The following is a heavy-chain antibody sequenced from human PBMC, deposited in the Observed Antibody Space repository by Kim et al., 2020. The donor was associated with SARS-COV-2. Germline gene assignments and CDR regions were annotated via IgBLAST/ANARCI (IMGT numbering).Heavy chain of an antibody. V-gene: IGHV3-15*04. CDR3: LAKYFDP. Sequence: GGSLRLSCAASAFRLTDAWVSWVRQAPGKGLEWVGRIASKPAGGTIDYAAPVKGRFSIPRDDSENTVYLQMNSLKIEDTAVYYCLAKYFDPWGQGTLVTVSS. J-gene: IGHJ5*02. D-gene: IGHD3-9*01. CDR2: IASKPAGGTI. CDR1: AFRLTDAW.